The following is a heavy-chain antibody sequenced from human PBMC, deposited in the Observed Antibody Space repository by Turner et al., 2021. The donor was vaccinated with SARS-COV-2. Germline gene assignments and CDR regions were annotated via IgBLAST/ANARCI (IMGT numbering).Heavy chain of an antibody. J-gene: IGHJ4*02. CDR3: ARDSGYYRFDF. Sequence: EVQLVESGGGLVQPGGSLRLSCAASGVTFTNHWSGWVRQAPGEGLEWVAIISQDGSQKNYVDSLRGRFTISRDNAKQSLYLQMNSLRADDTAVYYCARDSGYYRFDFWGQGTLVTVSS. D-gene: IGHD3-22*01. CDR1: GVTFTNHW. V-gene: IGHV3-7*03. CDR2: ISQDGSQK.